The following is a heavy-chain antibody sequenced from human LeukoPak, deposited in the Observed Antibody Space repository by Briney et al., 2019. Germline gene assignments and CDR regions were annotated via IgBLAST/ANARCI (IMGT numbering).Heavy chain of an antibody. Sequence: GGSLRLSCAASGFTFSSYAMSWVRQAPGKGLEWVSAISGSGGSTYYADSVKGRFTISRDNSKNTLYLQMNSLRAEDTAVYYCAKFYLAYCSSTSCARPFDYWGQGTLVTVSS. CDR3: AKFYLAYCSSTSCARPFDY. V-gene: IGHV3-23*01. CDR2: ISGSGGST. CDR1: GFTFSSYA. D-gene: IGHD2-2*01. J-gene: IGHJ4*02.